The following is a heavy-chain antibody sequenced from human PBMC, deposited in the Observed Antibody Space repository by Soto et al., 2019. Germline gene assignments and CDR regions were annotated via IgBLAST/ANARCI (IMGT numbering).Heavy chain of an antibody. J-gene: IGHJ4*02. CDR2: IYYSGNT. Sequence: QVQLRESGPGLVKPSQTLSLTCTVSGDSISSGDYYWSWIRQPTGKGLEWIGCIYYSGNTYYNPSLKRRFSISVDTYKNQFSLQLSSVTVADTAVYYCARDFKRYSCPPGPREYWGLGTLVTVSS. CDR3: ARDFKRYSCPPGPREY. V-gene: IGHV4-30-4*01. D-gene: IGHD2-15*01. CDR1: GDSISSGDYY.